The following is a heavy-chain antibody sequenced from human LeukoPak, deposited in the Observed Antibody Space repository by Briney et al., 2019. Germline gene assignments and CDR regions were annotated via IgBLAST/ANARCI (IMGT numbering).Heavy chain of an antibody. Sequence: GGSLRLSCAASGFTFSSYGMSWVRQAPGKGLEWVSTINGGGDTFYADSVKGRFTISRDNSKNTLYLQVNSLRAEDTAAYYCAKRTPYRSGLYYFDYWGRGTLVTVSS. D-gene: IGHD6-19*01. V-gene: IGHV3-23*01. CDR2: INGGGDT. J-gene: IGHJ4*02. CDR3: AKRTPYRSGLYYFDY. CDR1: GFTFSSYG.